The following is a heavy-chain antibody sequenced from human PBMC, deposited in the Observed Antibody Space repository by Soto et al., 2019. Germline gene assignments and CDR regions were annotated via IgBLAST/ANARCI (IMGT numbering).Heavy chain of an antibody. V-gene: IGHV1-46*01. Sequence: QVQLVQSGAEVKKPGASVKVSCKASGYTFTNYYMHWVRQAPGQGLEWMGMINPSVGSTSYAQKFQGRVTMTRDTSTSTVYMELSSLRSEDTAVYYCARFSLFGVGTVYYYYGMDVWGQGTTVTVSS. CDR2: INPSVGST. CDR1: GYTFTNYY. CDR3: ARFSLFGVGTVYYYYGMDV. D-gene: IGHD3-3*01. J-gene: IGHJ6*02.